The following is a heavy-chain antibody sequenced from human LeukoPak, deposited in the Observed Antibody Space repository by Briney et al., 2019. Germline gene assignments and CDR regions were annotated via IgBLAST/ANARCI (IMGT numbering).Heavy chain of an antibody. CDR1: GYTFTGYS. J-gene: IGHJ4*02. D-gene: IGHD5-24*01. CDR2: INPNSGGT. V-gene: IGHV1-2*02. CDR3: ARDRYGDGFAHFDY. Sequence: ASVKVSCKASGYTFTGYSLHWVRQAPGQGLEWMGWINPNSGGTNCAQKFQGRVAITRDTSISTAYMDLSRLTSDDTAVYYCARDRYGDGFAHFDYWGQGALVTVSS.